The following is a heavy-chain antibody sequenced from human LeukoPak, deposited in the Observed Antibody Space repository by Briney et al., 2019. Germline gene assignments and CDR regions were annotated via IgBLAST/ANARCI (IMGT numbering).Heavy chain of an antibody. J-gene: IGHJ4*02. V-gene: IGHV1-2*02. CDR3: ARERGRFLESYFDY. CDR1: GYTFAGYY. CDR2: INPNSGGT. D-gene: IGHD3-3*01. Sequence: ASVKVSCKASGYTFAGYYMHWVRQAPGQGREWMGWINPNSGGTNYAQKFQGRVTMTRDTSISTAYMELSRLRSGDTAVYYCARERGRFLESYFDYWGQGTLVTVSS.